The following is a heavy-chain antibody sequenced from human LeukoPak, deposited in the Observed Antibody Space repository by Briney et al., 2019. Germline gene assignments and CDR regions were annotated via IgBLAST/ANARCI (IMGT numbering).Heavy chain of an antibody. CDR3: ARGAQLTDY. J-gene: IGHJ4*02. CDR2: IGPDGGTT. D-gene: IGHD6-13*01. V-gene: IGHV3-64*01. CDR1: GFTFYTYG. Sequence: PGGSLRLSCAASGFTFYTYGMHWVRQAPGKGLEYVSGIGPDGGTTYCANSVKGRFTISRDNSKYMLYLQMGSLTADDMGVYYCARGAQLTDYWGQGTLVTVSS.